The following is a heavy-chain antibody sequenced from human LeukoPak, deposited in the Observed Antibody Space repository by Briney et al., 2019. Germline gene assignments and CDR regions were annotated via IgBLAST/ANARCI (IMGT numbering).Heavy chain of an antibody. J-gene: IGHJ3*02. V-gene: IGHV1-18*01. CDR3: ARGGVLRAPNDAFDI. CDR1: GYTFTNYG. CDR2: ISANNGNR. Sequence: ASVKVSCKASGYTFTNYGISWVRQAPGQGLEWMGWISANNGNRNYALKLQDRVSMTTDTSTSTAYMELRSLRSDDTAVYYCARGGVLRAPNDAFDIWGQGTMVTVSS. D-gene: IGHD3-3*01.